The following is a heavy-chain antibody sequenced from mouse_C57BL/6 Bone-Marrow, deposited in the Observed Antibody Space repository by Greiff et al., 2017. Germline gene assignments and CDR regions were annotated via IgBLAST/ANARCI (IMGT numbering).Heavy chain of an antibody. Sequence: QVPLQQPGAELVQPGDSVTVSCQASGYTFTSYWMRWVKQRPGPGLAWIGRIHPSDSDPNYHQTLKGQATLTVDKSSSTAYMQVSSRTSEDSSVYYGAIGGDYGDFDVWGTGTTVTVSS. D-gene: IGHD2-4*01. CDR1: GYTFTSYW. V-gene: IGHV1-74*01. CDR2: IHPSDSDP. CDR3: AIGGDYGDFDV. J-gene: IGHJ1*03.